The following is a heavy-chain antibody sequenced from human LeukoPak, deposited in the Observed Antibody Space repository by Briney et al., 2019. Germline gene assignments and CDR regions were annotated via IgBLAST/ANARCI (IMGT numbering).Heavy chain of an antibody. D-gene: IGHD6-19*01. V-gene: IGHV1-69*05. CDR2: TIPIFGTA. J-gene: IGHJ4*02. CDR1: GGTFSSYA. Sequence: ASVKVSCKASGGTFSSYAISWVRQAPGQGLEWMGGTIPIFGTANYAQKFQGRVTITTDESTSTAYMELSSLRSEDTAVYYCARDSDSSGWATFDYWGQGTLVTVSS. CDR3: ARDSDSSGWATFDY.